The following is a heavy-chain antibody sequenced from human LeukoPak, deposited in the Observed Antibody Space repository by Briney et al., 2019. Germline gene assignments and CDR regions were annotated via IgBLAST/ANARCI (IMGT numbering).Heavy chain of an antibody. CDR1: GFTFSSYA. V-gene: IGHV3-23*01. D-gene: IGHD3-9*01. CDR3: TTDESVRYFDWLLHAFDI. Sequence: PGGSLRLSCAASGFTFSSYAMSWVRQAPGKGLEWVSAISGSGGSTYYADSVKGRFTISRDNSKNTLYLQMNSLKTEDTAVYYCTTDESVRYFDWLLHAFDIWGQGTTVTVSS. CDR2: ISGSGGST. J-gene: IGHJ3*02.